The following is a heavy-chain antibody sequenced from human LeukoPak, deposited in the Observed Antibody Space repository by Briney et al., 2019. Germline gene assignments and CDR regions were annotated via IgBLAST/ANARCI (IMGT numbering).Heavy chain of an antibody. J-gene: IGHJ4*02. CDR3: ARYFSTVTIYPKLNY. V-gene: IGHV3-21*01. Sequence: GGSLRXSCAASGFTFSSYSMNWVRQAPGKGLEWVSSISSSSSYIYYADSVKGRFTISRDNAKNSVYLQMNSLRAEDTAVYYCARYFSTVTIYPKLNYWGQGTLVTVSS. D-gene: IGHD4-17*01. CDR1: GFTFSSYS. CDR2: ISSSSSYI.